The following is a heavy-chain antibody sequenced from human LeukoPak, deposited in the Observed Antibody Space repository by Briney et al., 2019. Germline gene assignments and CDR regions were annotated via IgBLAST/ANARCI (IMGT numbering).Heavy chain of an antibody. Sequence: SETLSLTCTVSGDSISSGDYYWTWIRQPPGKGLEWIGYIYHTGSTSYNPSLKSRVTISRDRSNNQFSLKLSSVTAADTAVFYCARVFVWEYTWPGGFDPWGQGTLVTVSS. CDR3: ARVFVWEYTWPGGFDP. D-gene: IGHD2-2*02. CDR2: IYHTGST. V-gene: IGHV4-30-2*01. CDR1: GDSISSGDYY. J-gene: IGHJ5*02.